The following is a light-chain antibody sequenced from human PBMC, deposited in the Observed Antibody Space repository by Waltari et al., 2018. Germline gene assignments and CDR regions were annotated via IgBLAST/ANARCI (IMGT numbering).Light chain of an antibody. CDR3: YTSRT. Sequence: IVLTQSPATLSLSPGERATLSCRASQSVSRNLAWYQQRPGQAPRLLFYDASNRAIGVPPRFSASGSGTDFTLTISSLEPEDFALYYCYTSRTFGQGTKLEIK. CDR1: QSVSRN. V-gene: IGKV3-11*01. CDR2: DAS. J-gene: IGKJ2*02.